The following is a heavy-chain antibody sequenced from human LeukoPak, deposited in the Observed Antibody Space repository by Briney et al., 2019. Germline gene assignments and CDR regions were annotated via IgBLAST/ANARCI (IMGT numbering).Heavy chain of an antibody. CDR3: ARGRDGYKDAFDI. CDR2: IYYIGNT. D-gene: IGHD5-12*01. J-gene: IGHJ3*02. V-gene: IGHV4-39*07. Sequence: SETLSLTCTVSGDSISTSGYYYDWIRQPPGKGLEWIGNIYYIGNTWYNPSLKSRVTMSVDTSKNQFSLKLSSVTAADTAVYYCARGRDGYKDAFDIWGQGTMVTVSS. CDR1: GDSISTSGYY.